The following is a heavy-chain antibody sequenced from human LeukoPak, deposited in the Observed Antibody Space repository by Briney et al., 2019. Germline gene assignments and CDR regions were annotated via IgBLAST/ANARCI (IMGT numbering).Heavy chain of an antibody. CDR1: GGPISSYY. CDR2: IHTNGNT. CDR3: VRDRSSNWYSTDY. J-gene: IGHJ4*02. D-gene: IGHD6-13*01. Sequence: SETLSLTCTVSGGPISSYYWSWIRQPAGKGLEWIGRIHTNGNTHYNPSLKSRVTMSIDTSKSQFSLKLGSVTAADTAVYYCVRDRSSNWYSTDYWGQGTLVTVSS. V-gene: IGHV4-4*07.